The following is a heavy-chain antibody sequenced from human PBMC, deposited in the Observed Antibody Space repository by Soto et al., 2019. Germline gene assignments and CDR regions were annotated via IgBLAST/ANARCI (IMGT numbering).Heavy chain of an antibody. CDR3: AKDPLRGGGSYSHYWYFDL. CDR1: GFTFSSYA. Sequence: EVQLLESGGGLVQPGGSLRLSCAASGFTFSSYAMSWVRQAPGKGLEWVSAISGSGGSTYYADSVKGRFTISRDNSKNTLYLQMNSLRAEDTAVYYCAKDPLRGGGSYSHYWYFDLWGRGTLVTVSS. J-gene: IGHJ2*01. V-gene: IGHV3-23*01. CDR2: ISGSGGST. D-gene: IGHD1-26*01.